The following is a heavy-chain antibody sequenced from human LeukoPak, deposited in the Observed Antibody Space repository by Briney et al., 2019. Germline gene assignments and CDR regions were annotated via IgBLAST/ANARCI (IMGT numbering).Heavy chain of an antibody. D-gene: IGHD6-19*01. J-gene: IGHJ4*02. Sequence: ASVKVSCKASGYTFTGYYMHWVRQAPGQGLERMGWINPNSGGTNYAQKFQGRVTMTRDTSTSTTYMELSRLRSDDTAVYYCARDRLRAVGNDYWGQGTLVTVSS. V-gene: IGHV1-2*02. CDR3: ARDRLRAVGNDY. CDR1: GYTFTGYY. CDR2: INPNSGGT.